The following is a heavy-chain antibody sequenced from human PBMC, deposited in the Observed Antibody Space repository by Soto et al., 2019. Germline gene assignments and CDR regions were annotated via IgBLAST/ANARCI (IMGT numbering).Heavy chain of an antibody. D-gene: IGHD3-22*01. J-gene: IGHJ5*02. Sequence: ASVKVSCKASGYTFTSYAMHWVRQAPGQRLEWMGWINAGNGNTKYSQKFQGRVTITRDTSASTAYMELSSLRSEDTAVYYCARARITMIVVVPFDPWGQGTLVTVSS. V-gene: IGHV1-3*01. CDR2: INAGNGNT. CDR3: ARARITMIVVVPFDP. CDR1: GYTFTSYA.